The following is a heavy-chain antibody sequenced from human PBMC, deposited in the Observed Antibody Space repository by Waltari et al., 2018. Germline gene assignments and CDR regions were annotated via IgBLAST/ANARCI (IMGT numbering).Heavy chain of an antibody. V-gene: IGHV4-39*01. J-gene: IGHJ4*02. CDR3: ARLHYSSGWNDY. D-gene: IGHD6-19*01. Sequence: QLQLQESGPGLVKPSETLSLTCTVSGGSISSSSYYWGWIRQPPGKGLEWIGSIYYIGSTYYNPSLKSRVTISVDTSKNQFSLKLSSVTAADTAVYYCARLHYSSGWNDYWGQGTLVTVSS. CDR1: GGSISSSSYY. CDR2: IYYIGST.